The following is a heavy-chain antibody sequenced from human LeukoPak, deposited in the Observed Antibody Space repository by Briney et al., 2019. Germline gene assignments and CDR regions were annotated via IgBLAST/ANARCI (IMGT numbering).Heavy chain of an antibody. V-gene: IGHV1-69*05. Sequence: GASVKVSCKASGGTFSSYAISWVRQAPGQGLEWMGGIIPIFGTANYAQKFQGRVTITTDESTSTAYMELSSLRSEDTAVYYCARGYCSSTSCLDGDWFDPWGQGTLVTVSS. CDR3: ARGYCSSTSCLDGDWFDP. J-gene: IGHJ5*02. D-gene: IGHD2-2*01. CDR1: GGTFSSYA. CDR2: IIPIFGTA.